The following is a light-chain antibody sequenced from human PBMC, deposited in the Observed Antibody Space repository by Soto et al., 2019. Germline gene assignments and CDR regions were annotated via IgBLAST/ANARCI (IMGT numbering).Light chain of an antibody. CDR2: DAS. CDR3: QQYDSSPRT. J-gene: IGKJ2*01. Sequence: EIVLTQSPGTLSLSPGERATLACRASQSVRSNHLAWYQQKPGQAPRLLIYDASSRATGIPDRFSGSGSGTDFTLTTSRLEPEDFAVYYCQQYDSSPRTFGRGTKLEI. CDR1: QSVRSNH. V-gene: IGKV3-20*01.